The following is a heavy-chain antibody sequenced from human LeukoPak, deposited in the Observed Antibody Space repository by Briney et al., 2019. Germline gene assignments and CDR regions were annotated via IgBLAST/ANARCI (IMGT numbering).Heavy chain of an antibody. CDR3: ARDEIAARRGNWFDP. Sequence: SQTLSLTCAISGDSVSTTSAGWNWIRQSPSRGLEWLGRAYYDSNWYYNYAVSVKSRITINPDTSKNQFSLQLNSVTPEDTAVYYCARDEIAARRGNWFDPWGQGTLVTVSS. CDR1: GDSVSTTSAG. J-gene: IGHJ5*02. V-gene: IGHV6-1*01. CDR2: AYYDSNWYY. D-gene: IGHD6-6*01.